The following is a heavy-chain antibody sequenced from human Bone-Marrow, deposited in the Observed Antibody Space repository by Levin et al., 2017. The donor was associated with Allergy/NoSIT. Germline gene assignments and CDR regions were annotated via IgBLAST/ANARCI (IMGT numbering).Heavy chain of an antibody. Sequence: GGSLRLSCAASGFTFSSYGMHWVRQAPGKGLEWVAVISYDGSNKYYADSVKGRFTISRDNSKNTLYLQMNSLRAEDTAVYYCAKAGAAAGRLDPWGQGTLVTVSS. CDR2: ISYDGSNK. V-gene: IGHV3-30*18. CDR1: GFTFSSYG. CDR3: AKAGAAAGRLDP. J-gene: IGHJ5*02. D-gene: IGHD6-13*01.